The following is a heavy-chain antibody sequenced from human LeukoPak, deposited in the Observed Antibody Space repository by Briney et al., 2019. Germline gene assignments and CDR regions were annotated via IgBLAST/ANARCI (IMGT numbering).Heavy chain of an antibody. Sequence: GGSLTLSRAVSGFSVSSTYMTWVRQAPGKALEWVSNTYRGGGTNYADSVKGRFTISRDNAKNSLYLQMNSLRAEDTAVYYCARDSIVGAIPFDYWGQGTLVTVSS. CDR1: GFSVSSTY. V-gene: IGHV3-66*01. D-gene: IGHD1-26*01. CDR3: ARDSIVGAIPFDY. CDR2: TYRGGGT. J-gene: IGHJ4*02.